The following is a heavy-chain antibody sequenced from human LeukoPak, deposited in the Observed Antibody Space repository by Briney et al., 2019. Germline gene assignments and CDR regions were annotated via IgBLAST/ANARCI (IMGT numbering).Heavy chain of an antibody. CDR3: ARARPYNWKHDAFDI. Sequence: PSETLSPTCTVSGGSISSYYWSWIRQPPGKGLEWIGYIYYSGSTNYNPSLKSRVTISVDTSKNQFSLKLSSVTAADTAVYYCARARPYNWKHDAFDIWGQGTMVTVSS. V-gene: IGHV4-59*01. CDR2: IYYSGST. CDR1: GGSISSYY. D-gene: IGHD1-20*01. J-gene: IGHJ3*02.